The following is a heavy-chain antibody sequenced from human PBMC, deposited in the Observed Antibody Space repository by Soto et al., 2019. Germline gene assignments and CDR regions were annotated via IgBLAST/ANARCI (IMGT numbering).Heavy chain of an antibody. D-gene: IGHD2-2*01. CDR2: ISRNSGTI. CDR3: AKGYCSSTSCYYYYYMDV. J-gene: IGHJ6*03. CDR1: GFTFDDYA. Sequence: EVQLVESGGGLVQPGRSLRLSCAASGFTFDDYAMHWVRQAPGKGLEWVSGISRNSGTIGYADSVKGRFTISRDSAKNSLYLQMNSLRAEDTALYYCAKGYCSSTSCYYYYYMDVWGKGTTVAVSS. V-gene: IGHV3-9*01.